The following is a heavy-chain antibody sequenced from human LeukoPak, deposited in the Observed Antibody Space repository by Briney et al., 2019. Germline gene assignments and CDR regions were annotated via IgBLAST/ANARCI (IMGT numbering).Heavy chain of an antibody. Sequence: GGSLRLSCAASGFTFSSYSMNWIRQAPGKGLEWVSSISSSSSYIYYADSVKGRFTISRDNAKNSLYLQMNSLRAEDTAVYYCARGHSSGWDYWGQGTLVTVSS. V-gene: IGHV3-21*01. D-gene: IGHD6-19*01. CDR1: GFTFSSYS. J-gene: IGHJ4*02. CDR3: ARGHSSGWDY. CDR2: ISSSSSYI.